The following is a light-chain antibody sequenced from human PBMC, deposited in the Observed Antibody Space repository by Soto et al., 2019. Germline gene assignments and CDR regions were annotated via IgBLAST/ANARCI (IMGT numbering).Light chain of an antibody. CDR3: SSYAGSNNLV. CDR1: SSDVGGYNY. Sequence: QSVLTQPPSASGSPGQSVTLSCTGTSSDVGGYNYVSWYQQHPGKAPKLMIYEVNQRPSGVPDRFSGSKSGNTASLTVSGLQADDEADYYCSSYAGSNNLVFGGGTQLTVL. CDR2: EVN. V-gene: IGLV2-8*01. J-gene: IGLJ2*01.